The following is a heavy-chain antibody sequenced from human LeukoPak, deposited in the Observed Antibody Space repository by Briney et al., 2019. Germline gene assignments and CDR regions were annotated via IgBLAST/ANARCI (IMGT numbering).Heavy chain of an antibody. V-gene: IGHV3-9*01. J-gene: IGHJ6*02. CDR3: AKDIRGAAAGTGLKYYYYYGMDV. Sequence: GGSLRLSCAASGFTFDDYAMHWVRQAPGKGLEWVSGISWDRGSIGYADSVKGRFTIYRDNAKNSLYLQMNSLRAEDTALYYCAKDIRGAAAGTGLKYYYYYGMDVWGQGTTVTVSS. CDR2: ISWDRGSI. CDR1: GFTFDDYA. D-gene: IGHD6-13*01.